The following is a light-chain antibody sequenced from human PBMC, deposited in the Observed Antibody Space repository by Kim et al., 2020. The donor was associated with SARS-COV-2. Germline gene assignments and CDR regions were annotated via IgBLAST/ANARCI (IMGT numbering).Light chain of an antibody. V-gene: IGLV1-44*01. J-gene: IGLJ3*02. CDR2: NDY. Sequence: ELTQPPSTSGTPGQRVTIPCSGSSSNVGLHFVNWYQQLPGTAPRVFFYNDYHRPSGVPDRFSGSRSGTSASLDISGLQSEDEADYYCATWDVSLNGWVFGGGTQLTVL. CDR1: SSNVGLHF. CDR3: ATWDVSLNGWV.